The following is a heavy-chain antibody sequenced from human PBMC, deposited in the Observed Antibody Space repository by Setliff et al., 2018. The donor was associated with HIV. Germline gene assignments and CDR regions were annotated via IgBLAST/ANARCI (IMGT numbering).Heavy chain of an antibody. CDR2: ISGSSEST. D-gene: IGHD6-19*01. V-gene: IGHV3-23*01. CDR3: ARVSRQWLVPDY. Sequence: PGGSLRLSCAASGFTFSRYAMTWVRQAPGKGLEWLSVISGSSESTHYADSVKGRFTISRDNSKNTWYLQINSLRAEDTAVYYCARVSRQWLVPDYWGQGTLVTVSS. J-gene: IGHJ4*02. CDR1: GFTFSRYA.